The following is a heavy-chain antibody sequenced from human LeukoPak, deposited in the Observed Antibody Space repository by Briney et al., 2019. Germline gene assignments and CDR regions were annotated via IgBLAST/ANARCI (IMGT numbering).Heavy chain of an antibody. J-gene: IGHJ4*02. V-gene: IGHV4-39*01. CDR2: IYSSGST. CDR3: ARQPYRYCSSTSCYWSYYFDY. D-gene: IGHD2-2*01. Sequence: PSETLSLTCAVSGDSISRTSYYWGWIRQPPGKGLEWIGSIYSSGSTTYNPSLKSRITMSVDTSKNQFSLRLSSVTAADTAVYFCARQPYRYCSSTSCYWSYYFDYWGQGTLVTVSS. CDR1: GDSISRTSYY.